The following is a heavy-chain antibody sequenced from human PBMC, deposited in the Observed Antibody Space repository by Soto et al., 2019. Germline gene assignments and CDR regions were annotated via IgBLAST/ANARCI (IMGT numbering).Heavy chain of an antibody. J-gene: IGHJ4*02. Sequence: GGSLRLSCAASGFTVSSKYMSWVRQAPGKGLEWVSLIQSGGPTYYADSVKGRFTISRDTSGNTVHLQMNSLRVEDTAVYYCANDPRGPYYWAQGTLVTVSS. CDR2: IQSGGPT. CDR1: GFTVSSKY. D-gene: IGHD3-3*01. CDR3: ANDPRGPYY. V-gene: IGHV3-66*01.